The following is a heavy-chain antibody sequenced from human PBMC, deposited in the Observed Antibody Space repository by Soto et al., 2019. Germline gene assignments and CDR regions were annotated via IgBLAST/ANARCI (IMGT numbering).Heavy chain of an antibody. CDR2: ISYDGSNK. J-gene: IGHJ1*01. CDR3: AKAIRYCSSTSCQFQH. D-gene: IGHD2-2*01. V-gene: IGHV3-30*18. Sequence: PGGSLRLSCAASGFTFSSYGMHWVRQAPGKGLEWVAVISYDGSNKYYADSVKGRFTISRDNSKNTLYLQMNSLRAEDTAVYYCAKAIRYCSSTSCQFQHWGQGTLVTVSS. CDR1: GFTFSSYG.